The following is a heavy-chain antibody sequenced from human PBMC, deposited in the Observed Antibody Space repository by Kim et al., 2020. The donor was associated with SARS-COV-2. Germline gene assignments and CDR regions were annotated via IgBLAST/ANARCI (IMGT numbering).Heavy chain of an antibody. J-gene: IGHJ3*02. CDR2: ITKSSATI. D-gene: IGHD3-16*01. V-gene: IGHV3-48*02. CDR1: GFTFSAYD. Sequence: GGSLRLSCATSGFTFSAYDMNWVRQAPGKGLEWLSFITKSSATIYYADSVQGRFTISRDNAKNSLYLQMNGLRDEDTALYYCVRDRMGGAFDIWGQGTMV. CDR3: VRDRMGGAFDI.